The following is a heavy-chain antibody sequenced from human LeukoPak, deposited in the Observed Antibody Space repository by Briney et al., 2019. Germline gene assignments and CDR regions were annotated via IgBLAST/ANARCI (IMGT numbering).Heavy chain of an antibody. D-gene: IGHD2-15*01. CDR3: ARRGYCSGGSCYGLWFDP. CDR1: GCSFTSYW. CDR2: IYPGDSDT. V-gene: IGHV5-51*01. Sequence: GESLKISCKGSGCSFTSYWIGWVRPMPGKGLEWMGIIYPGDSDTRYSPSFQGQVTISADKSISTAYLQWSSLKASDTAMYYCARRGYCSGGSCYGLWFDPWGQGTLVTVSS. J-gene: IGHJ5*02.